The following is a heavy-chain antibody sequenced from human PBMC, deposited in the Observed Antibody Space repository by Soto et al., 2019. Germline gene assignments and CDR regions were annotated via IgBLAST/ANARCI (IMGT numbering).Heavy chain of an antibody. J-gene: IGHJ3*02. Sequence: GESLKISCKGSGYSFTSYWIGWVRQMPGKGLEWMGIIYPGDSDTRYRPSFQGQVTISADKSISTAYLQWSSLKASDTAMYYCARLADSSGLGDAFDIWGQGTMVTVSS. CDR2: IYPGDSDT. CDR1: GYSFTSYW. CDR3: ARLADSSGLGDAFDI. D-gene: IGHD3-22*01. V-gene: IGHV5-51*01.